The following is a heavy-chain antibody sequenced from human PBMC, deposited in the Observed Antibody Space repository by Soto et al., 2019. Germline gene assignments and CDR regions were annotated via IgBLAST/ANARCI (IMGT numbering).Heavy chain of an antibody. V-gene: IGHV1-46*01. D-gene: IGHD3-10*01. Sequence: GASVKVSCKASGYTFTSYYMHWVRQAPGQGLEWMGVIIPSCGTASYAQKFQGRVTITADESTSTAYMELSSLRSEDTAVYYCARGVGSGRHYWGQGTLVTVSS. CDR1: GYTFTSYY. J-gene: IGHJ4*02. CDR2: IIPSCGTA. CDR3: ARGVGSGRHY.